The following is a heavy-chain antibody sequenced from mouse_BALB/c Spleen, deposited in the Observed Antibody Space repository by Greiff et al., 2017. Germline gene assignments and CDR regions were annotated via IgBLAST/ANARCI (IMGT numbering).Heavy chain of an antibody. CDR3: ARGGNYVYYAMDY. CDR2: ISYSGST. D-gene: IGHD2-1*01. J-gene: IGHJ4*01. CDR1: GYSITSDYA. V-gene: IGHV3-2*02. Sequence: EVKLMESGPGLVKPSQSLSLTCTVTGYSITSDYAWNWIRQFPGNKLEWMGYISYSGSTSYNPSLKSRISITRDTSKNQFFLQLNSVTTEDTATYYCARGGNYVYYAMDYWGQGTSVTVSS.